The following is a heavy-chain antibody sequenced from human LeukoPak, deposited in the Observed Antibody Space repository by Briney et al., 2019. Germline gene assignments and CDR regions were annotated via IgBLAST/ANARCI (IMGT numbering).Heavy chain of an antibody. D-gene: IGHD4-17*01. J-gene: IGHJ4*02. CDR2: INPNSGGT. V-gene: IGHV1-2*02. CDR3: ARDPDYGGAGDY. Sequence: GASVKVSCKASGYTFTAYYMHWVRQAPGQGLEWMGWINPNSGGTSYAQKFQGRVTMTRDTSISTAYMELSRLRSDDTAVYYCARDPDYGGAGDYWGQGTLVTVSS. CDR1: GYTFTAYY.